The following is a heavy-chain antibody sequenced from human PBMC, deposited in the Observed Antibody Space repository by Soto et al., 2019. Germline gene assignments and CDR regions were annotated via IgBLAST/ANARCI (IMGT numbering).Heavy chain of an antibody. CDR2: IIPIFGTA. Sequence: QVQLVQSGAEVKKPGSSVKVSCKASGGTFSSYAISWVRQAPGQGLEWMEGIIPIFGTADYAQKFQGRVTITADESTSTAYMELSSLRSEDTAVYYCASHSSLRGYCISTSCYGYYYGMDVWGQGTTVTVSS. J-gene: IGHJ6*02. D-gene: IGHD2-2*01. CDR1: GGTFSSYA. V-gene: IGHV1-69*12. CDR3: ASHSSLRGYCISTSCYGYYYGMDV.